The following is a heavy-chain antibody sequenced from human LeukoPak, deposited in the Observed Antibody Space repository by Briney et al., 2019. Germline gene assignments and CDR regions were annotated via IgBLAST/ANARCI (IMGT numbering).Heavy chain of an antibody. V-gene: IGHV1-3*01. CDR3: ARDGSGWVDY. CDR2: INAGNGNT. Sequence: RASVKVSCKASGYTFTSYAMHWVRQAPGQRLEWMGWINAGNGNTKYSQKFQGRVTITRDTSVSTANMELSSLRSEDTAVYYCARDGSGWVDYWGQGTLVTVSS. J-gene: IGHJ4*02. D-gene: IGHD6-19*01. CDR1: GYTFTSYA.